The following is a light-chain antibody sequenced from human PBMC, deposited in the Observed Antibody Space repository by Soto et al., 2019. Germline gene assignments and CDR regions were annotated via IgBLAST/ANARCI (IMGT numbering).Light chain of an antibody. CDR1: QSVGNY. CDR3: QQRSDWRS. V-gene: IGKV3-11*01. Sequence: EIVLTQSPATLSLSPGERATLSCRASQSVGNYLAWYQHKPGQAPRLLIYAASYRATGIPARFSGSGSGTDFTHTISSLEPEDFAVYYCQQRSDWRSFGPGTRVDIK. J-gene: IGKJ3*01. CDR2: AAS.